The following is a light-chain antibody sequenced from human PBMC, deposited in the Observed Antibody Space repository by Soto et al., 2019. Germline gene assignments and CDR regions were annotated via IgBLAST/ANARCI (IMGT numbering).Light chain of an antibody. CDR3: QQYSSLWT. Sequence: DIQMTQSPSTLSASVGDRVTITCRASQSISSWLAWYQQKPGKAPKVLIYDTSTLQSGVPSRFSGSRSGTEFTLTISSLQPDDFAIYYFQQYSSLWTFGQGTRVEI. J-gene: IGKJ1*01. V-gene: IGKV1-5*01. CDR1: QSISSW. CDR2: DTS.